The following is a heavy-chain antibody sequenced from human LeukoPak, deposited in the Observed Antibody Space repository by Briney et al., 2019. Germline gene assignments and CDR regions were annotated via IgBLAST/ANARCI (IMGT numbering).Heavy chain of an antibody. J-gene: IGHJ4*02. D-gene: IGHD3-10*01. CDR2: IDTTTGNP. CDR1: GYPFSAHF. V-gene: IGHV7-4-1*02. Sequence: ASVKVSCTASGYPFSAHFLNWVRQAPGQGLEWMGNIDTTTGNPRYAQDFTGRFVFSLDTSVSTAYLQITSLKADDTAAYYCVRGTPTPGMDYWGQGTQVTVSS. CDR3: VRGTPTPGMDY.